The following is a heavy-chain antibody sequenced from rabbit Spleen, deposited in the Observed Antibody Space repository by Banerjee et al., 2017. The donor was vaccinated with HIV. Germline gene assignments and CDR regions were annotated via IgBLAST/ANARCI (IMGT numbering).Heavy chain of an antibody. CDR3: ARGSATMTMVITGFYFNL. V-gene: IGHV1S47*01. Sequence: QEQLVESGGGLVQPEGSLTLTCKASGFSFTDKDVMCWVRQAPGKGLEWIGCINGGDGSTYYASWVNGRFTISRSTSLNTVTLQMTSLTAADTATYFCARGSATMTMVITGFYFNLWGQGTLVTVS. CDR2: INGGDGST. CDR1: GFSFTDKD. D-gene: IGHD2-1*01. J-gene: IGHJ4*01.